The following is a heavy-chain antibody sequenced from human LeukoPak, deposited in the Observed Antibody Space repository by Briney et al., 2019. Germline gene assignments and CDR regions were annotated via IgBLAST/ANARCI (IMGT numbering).Heavy chain of an antibody. D-gene: IGHD2-2*01. CDR3: ARDLSCSSTSCYENY. V-gene: IGHV3-53*01. CDR2: IYSGGST. Sequence: GGSLRLSCAASGFTVSSNYMSWVRQAPGKGLEWVSVIYSGGSTYYADSVKGRFTISRDNSKNTLYLQMNSLRAEDTAVYYCARDLSCSSTSCYENYWGQGTLVTVSS. J-gene: IGHJ4*02. CDR1: GFTVSSNY.